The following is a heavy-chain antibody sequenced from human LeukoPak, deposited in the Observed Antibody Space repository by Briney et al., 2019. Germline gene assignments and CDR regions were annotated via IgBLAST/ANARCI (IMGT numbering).Heavy chain of an antibody. CDR2: IYSGGST. D-gene: IGHD6-6*01. Sequence: PGGSLRLSCAASGFTFSSYAMNWVRQAPGKGLEWVSVIYSGGSTYYADSVKGRFTISRDNSKNTLYLQMNSLRAEDTAVYYCARDLVGITCRWGQGTLVTVSS. J-gene: IGHJ4*02. CDR3: ARDLVGITCR. V-gene: IGHV3-53*01. CDR1: GFTFSSYA.